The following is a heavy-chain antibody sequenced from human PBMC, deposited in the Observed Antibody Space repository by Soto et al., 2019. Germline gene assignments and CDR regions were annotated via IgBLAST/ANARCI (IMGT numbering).Heavy chain of an antibody. J-gene: IGHJ4*02. Sequence: QAPGKGLEWVAGINEDGSQEYYVDSVKGRFIISRDNARNSLYLQMNSLRAEDTAVYYCARDRAFTCYDYWGQGTVVTVPQ. D-gene: IGHD2-15*01. CDR3: ARDRAFTCYDY. V-gene: IGHV3-7*05. CDR2: INEDGSQE.